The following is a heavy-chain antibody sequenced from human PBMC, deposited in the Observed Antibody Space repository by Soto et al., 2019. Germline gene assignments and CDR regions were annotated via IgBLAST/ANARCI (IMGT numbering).Heavy chain of an antibody. Sequence: ASVKVSCKASGYTFTGYDMYWVRQAPGQGLEWMGWINPTSGGTKYAQKFQGRVTMTRDTSITTAYMELSSLRFDDTAVYYCARGQLERRPYYYGMDVWGQGTTVTVSS. CDR2: INPTSGGT. CDR1: GYTFTGYD. V-gene: IGHV1-2*02. CDR3: ARGQLERRPYYYGMDV. J-gene: IGHJ6*02. D-gene: IGHD1-1*01.